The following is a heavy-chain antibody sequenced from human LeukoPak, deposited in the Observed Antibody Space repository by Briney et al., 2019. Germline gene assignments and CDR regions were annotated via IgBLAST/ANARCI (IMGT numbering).Heavy chain of an antibody. D-gene: IGHD3-10*01. Sequence: GGSLRLSCAASGFTFSSYAMSWVRQAPGKGLEWVSAISGSGGSTYYADSVKGRFTISRDNSKNTLYPQMNSLRAEDTAVYYCAKRGGSGSYYFDYWGQGTLVTVSS. CDR3: AKRGGSGSYYFDY. V-gene: IGHV3-23*01. CDR2: ISGSGGST. CDR1: GFTFSSYA. J-gene: IGHJ4*02.